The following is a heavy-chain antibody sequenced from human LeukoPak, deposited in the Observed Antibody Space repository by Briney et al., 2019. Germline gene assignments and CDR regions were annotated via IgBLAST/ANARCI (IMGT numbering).Heavy chain of an antibody. CDR1: GGSISSHY. D-gene: IGHD3-3*01. Sequence: SETLSLTCTVSGGSISSHYWSWIRQPPGKGLEWIGYIYYSGSTYYSPSLKSRVTISVDASKNQFSLKLTSVTAADTAVYYCARQRDFQYYFDYWGQGTLVTVSS. J-gene: IGHJ4*02. V-gene: IGHV4-59*08. CDR2: IYYSGST. CDR3: ARQRDFQYYFDY.